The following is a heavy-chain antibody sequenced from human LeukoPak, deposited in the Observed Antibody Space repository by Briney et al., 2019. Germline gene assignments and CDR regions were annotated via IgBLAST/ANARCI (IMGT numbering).Heavy chain of an antibody. Sequence: GGSLRLSCAASGFTFSNYDMHWVRQATGKGLEWVSAIGTGGDTYYEGSVKGRFTISRENAKNSLYLQMNSLRAGDTAVYYCARGGNYFGSGTYPFPLDIWGQGTMVTVPS. J-gene: IGHJ3*02. V-gene: IGHV3-13*01. CDR3: ARGGNYFGSGTYPFPLDI. D-gene: IGHD3-10*01. CDR2: IGTGGDT. CDR1: GFTFSNYD.